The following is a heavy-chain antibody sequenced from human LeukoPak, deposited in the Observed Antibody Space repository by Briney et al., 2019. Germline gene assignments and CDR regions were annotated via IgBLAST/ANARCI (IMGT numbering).Heavy chain of an antibody. CDR2: IFRSGTT. CDR1: GGSISSGGYS. J-gene: IGHJ4*02. CDR3: ARRGWGGSYVHFDY. Sequence: PSETLSLTCGVSGGSISSGGYSWSWIRQPPGKAPEWIGYIFRSGTTYYNPSLKSRVTISVDKSKNQFSLKLSSVTAADTAVYYCARRGWGGSYVHFDYWGQGTLVTVSS. D-gene: IGHD1-26*01. V-gene: IGHV4-30-4*07.